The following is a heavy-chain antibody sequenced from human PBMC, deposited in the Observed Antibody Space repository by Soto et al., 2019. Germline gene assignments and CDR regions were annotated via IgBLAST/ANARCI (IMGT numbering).Heavy chain of an antibody. J-gene: IGHJ6*02. V-gene: IGHV4-31*03. D-gene: IGHD2-21*02. CDR3: ARVGTVTAKQYGMDV. Sequence: QVQLQESGPGLVKPSQTLSLTCTVSGGSISSGGYYWSWIRQHPGQGLEWIGYIYYSGSTYYNPSLKSRVTISVDTSKNQFSLKLSSVTAADTAVYYCARVGTVTAKQYGMDVWGQGTTVTVSS. CDR2: IYYSGST. CDR1: GGSISSGGYY.